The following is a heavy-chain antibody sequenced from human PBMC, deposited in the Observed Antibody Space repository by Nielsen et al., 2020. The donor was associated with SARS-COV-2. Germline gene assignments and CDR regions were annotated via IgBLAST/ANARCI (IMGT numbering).Heavy chain of an antibody. J-gene: IGHJ6*03. V-gene: IGHV4-59*01. Sequence: WIRQPPGKGLEWIGYIYYSGSTNYNPSLKSRVTISVDTSKNQFSLKLSSVTAADTAVYYCARTPYDFWSGYINYYYYMDVWGKGTTVTVSS. CDR3: ARTPYDFWSGYINYYYYMDV. D-gene: IGHD3-3*01. CDR2: IYYSGST.